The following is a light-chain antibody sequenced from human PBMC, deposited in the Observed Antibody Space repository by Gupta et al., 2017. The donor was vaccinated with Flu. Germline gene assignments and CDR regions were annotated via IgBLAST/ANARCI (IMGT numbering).Light chain of an antibody. V-gene: IGLV2-14*01. CDR3: SAYTSSDIYV. Sequence: QSALTQPASVSGSPGQSISISCTGTNNDIGGYPYVSWYQQHPGTAPKLMIYQVSYRPSGVSNRFSGSKSGNTASLTISGLQAEDEADYYCSAYTSSDIYVFGTGTKVTVL. CDR1: NNDIGGYPY. CDR2: QVS. J-gene: IGLJ1*01.